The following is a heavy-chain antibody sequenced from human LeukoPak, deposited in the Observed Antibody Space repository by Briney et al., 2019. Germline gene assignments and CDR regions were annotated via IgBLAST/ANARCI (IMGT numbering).Heavy chain of an antibody. CDR1: GFTFSSYA. Sequence: GGSLRLSCAASGFTFSSYAMSWVRQAPGKGLEWVSAISGSGGSTYYADSVKGRFTISRDNSKNTLYLQMNSLRAEDTAVYYCANNEQLVPSEYWGQGTMVTVSS. D-gene: IGHD6-13*01. V-gene: IGHV3-23*01. CDR2: ISGSGGST. CDR3: ANNEQLVPSEY. J-gene: IGHJ3*01.